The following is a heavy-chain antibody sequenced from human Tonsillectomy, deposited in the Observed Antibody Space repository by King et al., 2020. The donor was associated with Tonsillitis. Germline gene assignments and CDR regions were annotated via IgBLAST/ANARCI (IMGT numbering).Heavy chain of an antibody. CDR3: ARDLHYDSSGYFGY. D-gene: IGHD3-22*01. CDR1: AYTFTDYY. Sequence: VQLVQSGAEVKKPGASVRVSCKASAYTFTDYYIHWVRQAPGQGLEWMGWINPNSGGTKFAQRFQGRVTMTSDTSISTAYMELSRLRSDDTAVYYCARDLHYDSSGYFGYWGQGTLVTVSS. V-gene: IGHV1-2*02. J-gene: IGHJ4*02. CDR2: INPNSGGT.